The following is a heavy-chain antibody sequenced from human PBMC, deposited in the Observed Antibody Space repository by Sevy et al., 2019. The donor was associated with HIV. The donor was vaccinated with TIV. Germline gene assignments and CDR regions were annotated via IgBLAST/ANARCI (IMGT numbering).Heavy chain of an antibody. J-gene: IGHJ3*02. V-gene: IGHV1-69*13. D-gene: IGHD7-27*01. CDR2: IIPIFGTP. Sequence: ASVKVSCKASGDTFSTYGLSWVRQAPGQGLEWMGGIIPIFGTPNYAQKFQGRVTITADESARTAYMELSSLGSEDTALYYCAREGGVATTGDHDAFDIWGHGTLVTVSS. CDR1: GDTFSTYG. CDR3: AREGGVATTGDHDAFDI.